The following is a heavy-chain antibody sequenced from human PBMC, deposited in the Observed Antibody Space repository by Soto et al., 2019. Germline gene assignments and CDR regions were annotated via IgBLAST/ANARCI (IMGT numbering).Heavy chain of an antibody. D-gene: IGHD1-26*01. J-gene: IGHJ6*02. CDR1: GDSVSSNSAA. Sequence: SQTLSLTCAISGDSVSSNSAAWNWIRQSPSRGLEWLGRTYHRSKWYNDYAVSVKSRITINPDTSKNQFSLQLNSVTPEDTAVYYCASSYNPSGSYYGYYYYGMDVWGQGTTVTVSS. CDR2: TYHRSKWYN. V-gene: IGHV6-1*01. CDR3: ASSYNPSGSYYGYYYYGMDV.